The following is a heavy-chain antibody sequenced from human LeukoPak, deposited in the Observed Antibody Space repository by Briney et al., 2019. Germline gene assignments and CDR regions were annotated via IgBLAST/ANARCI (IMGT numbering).Heavy chain of an antibody. CDR1: GVSFSGSA. Sequence: GGSLRLSCAASGVSFSGSAMVWVRQASGKGLEWVARIRSKAKDYATADGASVKGRFTISRDDSKNTASLQMNSLKSEDTAVYYCTRQAARGEYSTSAPFDYWGQGTLVTVSS. V-gene: IGHV3-73*01. D-gene: IGHD6-6*01. CDR2: IRSKAKDYAT. CDR3: TRQAARGEYSTSAPFDY. J-gene: IGHJ4*02.